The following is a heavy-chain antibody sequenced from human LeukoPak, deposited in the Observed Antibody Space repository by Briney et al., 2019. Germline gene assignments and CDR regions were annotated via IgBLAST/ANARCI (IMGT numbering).Heavy chain of an antibody. Sequence: PSETLSLTCTVSGGSISSYYWSWIRQPPGKGLEWIGYIYYSGSTYYNPSLKSRVTVSVDTSRNQFSLKLSSVTAADTAVYYCARSLGGGTYQDFDSWGQGTLVTVSS. V-gene: IGHV4-59*04. CDR2: IYYSGST. D-gene: IGHD1-26*01. CDR1: GGSISSYY. CDR3: ARSLGGGTYQDFDS. J-gene: IGHJ4*02.